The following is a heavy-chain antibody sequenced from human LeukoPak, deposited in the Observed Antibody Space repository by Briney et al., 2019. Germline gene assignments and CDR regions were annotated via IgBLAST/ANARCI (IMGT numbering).Heavy chain of an antibody. Sequence: SETLSLTCTVSGGSISSGGYYWSWIRQHPGKGLEWIGYIYYSGSTYYNPSLKSRVTISVDTSKNQFSLKLSSVAAADTAVYYCARGSTYASPADYWGQGTLVTVSS. CDR2: IYYSGST. V-gene: IGHV4-30-4*08. J-gene: IGHJ4*02. D-gene: IGHD2-8*01. CDR3: ARGSTYASPADY. CDR1: GGSISSGGYY.